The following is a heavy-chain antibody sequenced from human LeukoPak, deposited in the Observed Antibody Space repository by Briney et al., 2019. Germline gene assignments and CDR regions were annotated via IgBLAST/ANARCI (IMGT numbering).Heavy chain of an antibody. J-gene: IGHJ6*03. D-gene: IGHD3-16*01. CDR1: GYTFTSYD. CDR2: MNPNSGNT. CDR3: ARGVGVGEYYHYYMDV. Sequence: ASVKVSCKASGYTFTSYDINWVRQATGQGLEWMGWMNPNSGNTGYAQKFQGRVTMTRNTSISTAYMELSSLRSEDTAVYYCARGVGVGEYYHYYMDVWGKGTTVTVSS. V-gene: IGHV1-8*01.